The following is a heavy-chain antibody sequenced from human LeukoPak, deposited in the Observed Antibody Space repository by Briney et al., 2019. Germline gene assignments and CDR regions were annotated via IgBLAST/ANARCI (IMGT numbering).Heavy chain of an antibody. V-gene: IGHV1-46*01. CDR3: AREARDYGGNRYFDY. CDR2: INPSGGST. CDR1: GYTFTSYY. D-gene: IGHD4-23*01. J-gene: IGHJ4*02. Sequence: ASVKVSCKASGYTFTSYYMHWVRQAPGQGLEWMGIINPSGGSTSYAQKFQGRVTMTRDTSTSTVYMELSSLRSEDTAVYYCAREARDYGGNRYFDYWGQGTLVTVSS.